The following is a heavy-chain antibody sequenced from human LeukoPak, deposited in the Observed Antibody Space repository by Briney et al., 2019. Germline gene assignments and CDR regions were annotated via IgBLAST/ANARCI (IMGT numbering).Heavy chain of an antibody. J-gene: IGHJ4*02. CDR1: GFTFSSYW. V-gene: IGHV3-7*03. CDR2: INHNGNVN. CDR3: ARRGESANYGDYRFDY. Sequence: GGSLRLSCAASGFTFSSYWMNWARQAPGKGLEWVASINHNGNVNYYVDSVKGRFTISRDNAKNSLYLQMSNLRAEDTPVYYCARRGESANYGDYRFDYWGQGTLVTVSS. D-gene: IGHD4-17*01.